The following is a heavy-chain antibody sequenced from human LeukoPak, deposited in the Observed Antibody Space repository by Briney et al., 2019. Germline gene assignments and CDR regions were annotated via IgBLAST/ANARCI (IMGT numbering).Heavy chain of an antibody. J-gene: IGHJ3*02. V-gene: IGHV4-4*07. CDR3: ARDAIGIAAAYDAFDI. CDR1: GGSISSYY. D-gene: IGHD6-13*01. CDR2: IYSSGNT. Sequence: SETLSLTCTVSGGSISSYYWSRVRQPAGKGLEWIGRIYSSGNTNYNPSLKSRVTMSLDTSRNQFSLKLSSVTAADTAVYYCARDAIGIAAAYDAFDIWGQGTMVTVSS.